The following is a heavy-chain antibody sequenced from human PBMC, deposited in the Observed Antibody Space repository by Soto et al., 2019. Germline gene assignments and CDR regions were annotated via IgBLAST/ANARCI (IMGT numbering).Heavy chain of an antibody. J-gene: IGHJ4*02. CDR2: MSYAGTYK. V-gene: IGHV3-30*18. CDR1: GFTFSDYG. CDR3: AKEMYPRTVLDSSWPSVDY. D-gene: IGHD6-13*01. Sequence: WGPLRLSCAVSGFTFSDYGMHWVRQAPGKGLEWVAVMSYAGTYKYYADSVKGRFTISRDLSGNTLFLQMNSLRLEDTAVYFCAKEMYPRTVLDSSWPSVDYWGQGHLVTV.